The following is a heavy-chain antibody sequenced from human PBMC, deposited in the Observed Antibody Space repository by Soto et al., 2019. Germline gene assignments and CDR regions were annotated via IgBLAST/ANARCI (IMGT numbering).Heavy chain of an antibody. CDR1: GFTVSSNY. V-gene: IGHV3-66*01. J-gene: IGHJ4*02. D-gene: IGHD1-26*01. CDR2: IYKRTT. Sequence: EVQLVESGGGLVQPGGSLTLSCAVSGFTVSSNYMSWVRQTPGKGLEWVSVIYKRTTYYADSVKGRFTISRDNSKNTVYVPMNSLSAEDTAVYYCAGTYSGKYWLDYWGQGTLVTVSS. CDR3: AGTYSGKYWLDY.